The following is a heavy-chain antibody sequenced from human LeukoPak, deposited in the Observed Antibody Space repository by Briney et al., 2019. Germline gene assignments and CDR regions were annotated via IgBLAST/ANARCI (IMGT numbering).Heavy chain of an antibody. V-gene: IGHV4-30-2*01. CDR3: AREAYDSSGHSDY. Sequence: SETLSLTCAVSGGSISSGGYSWSWIRQPPGKGLEWIGYIYHSGSTYYNPSLKSRVTISVDRSKNQFSLKLSSVTAADTAVYYCAREAYDSSGHSDYWGQGTLVTVSS. J-gene: IGHJ4*02. D-gene: IGHD3-22*01. CDR1: GGSISSGGYS. CDR2: IYHSGST.